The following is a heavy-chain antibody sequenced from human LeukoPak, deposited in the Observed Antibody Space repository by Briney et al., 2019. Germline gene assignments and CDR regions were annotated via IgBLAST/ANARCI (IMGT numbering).Heavy chain of an antibody. CDR2: IKSKTDGGTT. J-gene: IGHJ4*02. Sequence: GGSLRLPCAASGFTFSNAWMNWVRQAPGKGLEWVGRIKSKTDGGTTDYAAPVRGRFTIPRDDSKNTLYLQMNSLKTEDTAVYYCSTTYYYDSSEGYWGQGTLVTVSS. CDR3: STTYYYDSSEGY. D-gene: IGHD3-22*01. CDR1: GFTFSNAW. V-gene: IGHV3-15*07.